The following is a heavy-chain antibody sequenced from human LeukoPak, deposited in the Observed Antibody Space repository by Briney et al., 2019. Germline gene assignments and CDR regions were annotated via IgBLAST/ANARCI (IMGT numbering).Heavy chain of an antibody. CDR2: INWNGVGT. CDR1: GFTFDDYG. J-gene: IGHJ2*01. D-gene: IGHD4-17*01. V-gene: IGHV3-20*04. Sequence: GGSLRLSCAASGFTFDDYGMIWVRQAPGKGLEWVSYINWNGVGTAYADSVRGRFTISRDNAKNSLSLQMNSLRAEDTAFYYCARSMTTVTTRFFDLWGRGTLVTVSP. CDR3: ARSMTTVTTRFFDL.